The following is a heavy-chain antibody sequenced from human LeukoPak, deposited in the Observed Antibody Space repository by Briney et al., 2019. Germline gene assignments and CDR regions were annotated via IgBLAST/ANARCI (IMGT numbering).Heavy chain of an antibody. CDR3: ARDRLYCSGGSCYLDS. V-gene: IGHV1-69*05. CDR2: IIPIFGTA. CDR1: GGTFSSYA. Sequence: ASVKVSCKASGGTFSSYAISWVRQAPGQGLEWMGRIIPIFGTANYAQKFQGRVTITTDESTSTAYMELSSLRSEDTAVYYCARDRLYCSGGSCYLDSWGQGTLVTVSS. J-gene: IGHJ4*02. D-gene: IGHD2-15*01.